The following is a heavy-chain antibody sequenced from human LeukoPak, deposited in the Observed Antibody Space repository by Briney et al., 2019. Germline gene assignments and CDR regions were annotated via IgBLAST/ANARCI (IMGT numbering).Heavy chain of an antibody. J-gene: IGHJ6*02. Sequence: PGGSLRLSCAASGFTFSSYAMSWVRQAPGKGLEWVSAISGSGGSTYYADSVKGRFTISRDNSKNTLYLQMSSLRAEDTAVYYCAKIGEGYCSGGSCLASRYYGMDVWGQGTTVTVSS. CDR2: ISGSGGST. V-gene: IGHV3-23*01. D-gene: IGHD2-15*01. CDR1: GFTFSSYA. CDR3: AKIGEGYCSGGSCLASRYYGMDV.